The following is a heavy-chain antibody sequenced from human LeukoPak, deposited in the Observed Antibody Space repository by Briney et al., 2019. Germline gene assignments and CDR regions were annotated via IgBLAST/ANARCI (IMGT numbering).Heavy chain of an antibody. V-gene: IGHV3-74*01. J-gene: IGHJ4*02. Sequence: PGGSLRLSCEASGFSFNKYWMHWVRQVPGKGPVWVSRINPDGSTTNYADSVKGRFSISRDNAKSIMYLQMNSLSVEDTAVYYCARGGDGPNSLINYWGQGTLVTVSS. CDR1: GFSFNKYW. CDR2: INPDGSTT. D-gene: IGHD5-24*01. CDR3: ARGGDGPNSLINY.